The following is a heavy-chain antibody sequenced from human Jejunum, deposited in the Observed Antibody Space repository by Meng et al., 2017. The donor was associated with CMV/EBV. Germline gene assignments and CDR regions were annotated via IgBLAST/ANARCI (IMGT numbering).Heavy chain of an antibody. CDR1: GYIFTNHG. J-gene: IGHJ4*02. D-gene: IGHD6-19*01. Sequence: CKASGYIFTNHGISWMRQAPGQGLEWVGRINTATAKINYAQRFQDRVTMTTDVSKNTAYMDLRDLTSDDTAVYFCAREAGASVWYDDYWGQGTLVTVSS. CDR2: INTATAKI. CDR3: AREAGASVWYDDY. V-gene: IGHV1-18*01.